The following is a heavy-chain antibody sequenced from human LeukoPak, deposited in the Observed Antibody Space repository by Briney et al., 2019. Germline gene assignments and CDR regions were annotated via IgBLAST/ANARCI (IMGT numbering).Heavy chain of an antibody. V-gene: IGHV5-51*01. CDR2: IYPGDSDT. Sequence: GESLKISCTGFGYSFSSYWIGWVRPMPGKGLEWTGIIYPGDSDTRYSPSFQGQVTISADKSINTAYLQWSSLKASDTAMYYCATRPYSSGWSNYYYNMDVWGHGTTVIVTS. CDR3: ATRPYSSGWSNYYYNMDV. J-gene: IGHJ6*02. D-gene: IGHD6-19*01. CDR1: GYSFSSYW.